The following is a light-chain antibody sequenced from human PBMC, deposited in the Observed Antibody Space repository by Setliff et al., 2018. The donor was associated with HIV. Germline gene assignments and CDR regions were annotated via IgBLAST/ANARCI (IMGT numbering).Light chain of an antibody. J-gene: IGLJ1*01. Sequence: LAQPASVSGSPGQSITISCTGTSSDLGSYNLVSWYQQHPGKAPKLMIYEVTKRPSGVSNRFSGSKSGNTASLTISGLQVEDESDYYCCSYAHSSTYVFGTGTRSPS. V-gene: IGLV2-23*02. CDR3: CSYAHSSTYV. CDR2: EVT. CDR1: SSDLGSYNL.